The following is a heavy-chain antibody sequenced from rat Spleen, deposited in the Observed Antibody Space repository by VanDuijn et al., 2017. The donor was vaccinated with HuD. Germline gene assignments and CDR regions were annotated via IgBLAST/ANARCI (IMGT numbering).Heavy chain of an antibody. V-gene: IGHV5-22*01. Sequence: EVQLVESDGGLVQPGRSLKVSCADSGFIFSDYYMAWVRQAPEKGLEWVASISYDGSSTYYGDSVKGRFTISRDNAKSTLYLQMNSLRSEDTATYYCARYRHHYFDYWGQGVMVTVSS. CDR2: ISYDGSST. CDR1: GFIFSDYY. J-gene: IGHJ2*01. CDR3: ARYRHHYFDY.